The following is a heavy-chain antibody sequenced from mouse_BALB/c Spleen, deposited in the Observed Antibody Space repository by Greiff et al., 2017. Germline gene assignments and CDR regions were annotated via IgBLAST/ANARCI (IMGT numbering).Heavy chain of an antibody. J-gene: IGHJ2*01. Sequence: VQLQQSGAELVRPGVSVKISCKGSGYTFTDYAMHWVKQSHAKSLEWIGVISTYYGDASYNQKFKGKATMTVDKSSSTAYMELARLTSEDSAIYYCAREENLLLRFWGQGTTLTVSS. CDR3: AREENLLLRF. CDR1: GYTFTDYA. V-gene: IGHV1S137*01. D-gene: IGHD1-1*01. CDR2: ISTYYGDA.